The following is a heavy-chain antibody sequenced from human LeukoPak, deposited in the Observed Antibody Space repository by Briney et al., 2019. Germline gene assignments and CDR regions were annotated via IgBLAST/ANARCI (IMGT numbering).Heavy chain of an antibody. Sequence: ASVKVSCKASGYTFTGCYMHWVRQAPGQGLEWMGWINPNSGGTNYAQKFQGRVTMTRDTSTSTAYMELSRLRSDDTAVYYCARDPDGSYLDYWGQGTLVTVSS. CDR2: INPNSGGT. J-gene: IGHJ4*02. D-gene: IGHD1-26*01. V-gene: IGHV1-2*02. CDR3: ARDPDGSYLDY. CDR1: GYTFTGCY.